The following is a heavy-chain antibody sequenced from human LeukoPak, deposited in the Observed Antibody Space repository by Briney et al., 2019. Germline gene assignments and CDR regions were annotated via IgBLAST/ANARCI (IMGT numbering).Heavy chain of an antibody. CDR1: GYTFTSYG. CDR2: ISAYNGNT. J-gene: IGHJ6*04. Sequence: GASVTVSCKASGYTFTSYGISWVRQAPGQGLEWMGWISAYNGNTNYAQKLQGRVTMTTDTSTSTAYMELRSLRSDDTAVYYCARVGGPYCSGGSCYSYYYGMDVWGKGTTVTVSS. D-gene: IGHD2-15*01. CDR3: ARVGGPYCSGGSCYSYYYGMDV. V-gene: IGHV1-18*04.